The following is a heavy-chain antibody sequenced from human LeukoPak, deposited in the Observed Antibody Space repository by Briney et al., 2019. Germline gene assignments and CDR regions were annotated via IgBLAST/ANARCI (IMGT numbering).Heavy chain of an antibody. CDR3: AKDRGSGWYPKRNYFDY. D-gene: IGHD6-19*01. CDR1: GFTFSSYG. J-gene: IGHJ4*02. V-gene: IGHV3-30*18. CDR2: ISYDGSNK. Sequence: GRSLRRSCAASGFTFSSYGMHWVRQAPGKGLEWVAVISYDGSNKYYADSVKGRFTIFRDNSKNTLYLQMNSLRAEDTAVYYCAKDRGSGWYPKRNYFDYWGQGTLVTVSS.